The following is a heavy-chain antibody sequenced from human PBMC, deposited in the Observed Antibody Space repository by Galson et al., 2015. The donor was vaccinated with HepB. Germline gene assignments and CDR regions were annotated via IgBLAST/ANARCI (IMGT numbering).Heavy chain of an antibody. CDR2: IYYSGST. V-gene: IGHV4-39*07. J-gene: IGHJ4*02. D-gene: IGHD2-8*01. CDR3: ARGLVHDYFDY. Sequence: SETLSLTCTVSGGSISSSSYYWGWIRQPPGKGLEWIGGIYYSGSTYYNPSLKSRVTISVDRSKNQFSLKLSSVTAADTAVYYCARGLVHDYFDYWGQGTLVTVSS. CDR1: GGSISSSSYY.